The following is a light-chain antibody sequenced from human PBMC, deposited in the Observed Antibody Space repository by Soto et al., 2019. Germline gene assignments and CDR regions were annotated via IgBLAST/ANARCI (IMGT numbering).Light chain of an antibody. CDR3: QQYHSSWT. Sequence: IPMTQSPSTVSASVGDSVTITCRASQNVRTWLAWFHQKPGKAPKLLIYKASTLESGVQSRFSGSGSGTEFTLTISSLQPDDFGTYYCQQYHSSWTFGLGTKVEV. CDR1: QNVRTW. J-gene: IGKJ1*01. CDR2: KAS. V-gene: IGKV1-5*03.